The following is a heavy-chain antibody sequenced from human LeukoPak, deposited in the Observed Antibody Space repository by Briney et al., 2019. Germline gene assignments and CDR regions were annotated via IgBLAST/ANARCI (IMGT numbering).Heavy chain of an antibody. CDR2: IYHSGGT. CDR3: ARERDYYDSSGYLTDDAFDI. Sequence: SQTLSLTCAVSGGSISSGGYSWSWIRQPPGKGLEWIGYIYHSGGTHYNPSLKSRVTISVDRSKNQFSLKLSSVTAADTAVYYCARERDYYDSSGYLTDDAFDIWGQGTMVTVSS. CDR1: GGSISSGGYS. D-gene: IGHD3-22*01. J-gene: IGHJ3*02. V-gene: IGHV4-30-2*01.